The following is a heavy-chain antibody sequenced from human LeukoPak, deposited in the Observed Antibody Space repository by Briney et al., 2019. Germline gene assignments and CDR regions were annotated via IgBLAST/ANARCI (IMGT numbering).Heavy chain of an antibody. Sequence: GGSLRLPCEASGFPFMTYAMNWVRQSPGKGLEWVAFLTRGSSNIQYAESVKGRFTISRDNGKDSLFLQMNSLRAEDTAVYYCARGSMWSGYDYWGQGTLVTVSS. CDR1: GFPFMTYA. CDR2: LTRGSSNI. V-gene: IGHV3-48*01. CDR3: ARGSMWSGYDY. J-gene: IGHJ4*02. D-gene: IGHD3-3*01.